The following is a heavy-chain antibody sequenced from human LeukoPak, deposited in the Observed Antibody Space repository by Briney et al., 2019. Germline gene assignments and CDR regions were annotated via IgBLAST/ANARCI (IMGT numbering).Heavy chain of an antibody. CDR3: ARGVKGLRGAFDI. V-gene: IGHV4-31*03. D-gene: IGHD3-10*01. CDR1: GGSISSGVYY. CDR2: IYYGGST. Sequence: ASETLSLTCTVSGGSISSGVYYWSWIRQHPGKGLEWIGYIYYGGSTYSNPSLKSRLTMSVDISKNQFSLKLSSVTAADTAVYYCARGVKGLRGAFDIWGQGTMVTVSS. J-gene: IGHJ3*02.